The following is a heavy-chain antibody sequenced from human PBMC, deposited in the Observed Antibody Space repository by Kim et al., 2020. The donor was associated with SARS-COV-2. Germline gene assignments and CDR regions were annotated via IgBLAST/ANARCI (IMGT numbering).Heavy chain of an antibody. D-gene: IGHD3-22*01. CDR2: ISSSSSYI. CDR3: ARDYYDTSGISDY. J-gene: IGHJ4*02. CDR1: GFTFSSYS. V-gene: IGHV3-21*01. Sequence: GGSLRLSCAASGFTFSSYSMNWVRQAPGKGLEWVSSISSSSSYIYYADSVKGRFTISRDTAKNSLSLQMNSLTAEDTAVYYCARDYYDTSGISDYWGQGTLVTVSS.